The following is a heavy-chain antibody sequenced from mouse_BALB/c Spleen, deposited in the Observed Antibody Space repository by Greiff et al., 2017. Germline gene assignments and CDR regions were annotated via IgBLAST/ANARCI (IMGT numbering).Heavy chain of an antibody. D-gene: IGHD3-3*01. CDR2: IYPGDGDT. CDR1: GYAFSSYW. J-gene: IGHJ2*01. Sequence: VQLQQSGAELVRPGSSVKISCKASGYAFSSYWMNWVKQRPGQGLEWIGQIYPGDGDTNYNGKFKGKATLTADKSSSTAYMQLSSLTSEDSAVYFCARSGELPFDYWGQGTTLTVSS. V-gene: IGHV1-80*01. CDR3: ARSGELPFDY.